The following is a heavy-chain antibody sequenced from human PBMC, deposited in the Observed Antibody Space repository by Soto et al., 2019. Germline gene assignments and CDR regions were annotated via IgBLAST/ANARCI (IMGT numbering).Heavy chain of an antibody. CDR2: IYYSGST. CDR3: ARAYSSGWLSYFDF. D-gene: IGHD6-19*01. V-gene: IGHV4-61*01. CDR1: GGSVSSDNYY. J-gene: IGHJ4*02. Sequence: SETLSLTCTVSGGSVSSDNYYWSWIRQPPGKGLEWIGYIYYSGSTNYNPSLKSRIIINPDTSKNQFSLQLNSVTPEDTAVYYCARAYSSGWLSYFDFWGQGTFVTVSS.